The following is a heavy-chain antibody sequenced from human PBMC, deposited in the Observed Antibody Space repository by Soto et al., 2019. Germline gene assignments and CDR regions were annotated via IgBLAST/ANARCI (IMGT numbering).Heavy chain of an antibody. CDR3: ARGVSDFWSGSMDY. CDR1: GYTFTGYY. J-gene: IGHJ4*02. CDR2: INPNSGGT. Sequence: ASVKVSCKASGYTFTGYYMHWVRQAPGQGLEWMGWINPNSGGTNYAQKFQGWVTMTRDTSISTAYMELSRPRSDDTAVYYCARGVSDFWSGSMDYWGQGTLVTVSS. D-gene: IGHD3-3*01. V-gene: IGHV1-2*04.